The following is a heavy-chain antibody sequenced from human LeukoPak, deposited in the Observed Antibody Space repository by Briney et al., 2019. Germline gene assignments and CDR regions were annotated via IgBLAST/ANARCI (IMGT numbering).Heavy chain of an antibody. CDR3: ARAIDSSGYQYRGFDP. CDR1: GYSISSGYY. CDR2: IYTNGDT. D-gene: IGHD3-22*01. V-gene: IGHV4-38-2*02. Sequence: SQTLSLTCYVSGYSISSGYYWGWIRQPPGKGLEWIGRIYTNGDTNYNPSLKSRVTISVDTSKNQFSLKLSSVTAADTAVYYCARAIDSSGYQYRGFDPWGQGTLVTVSS. J-gene: IGHJ5*02.